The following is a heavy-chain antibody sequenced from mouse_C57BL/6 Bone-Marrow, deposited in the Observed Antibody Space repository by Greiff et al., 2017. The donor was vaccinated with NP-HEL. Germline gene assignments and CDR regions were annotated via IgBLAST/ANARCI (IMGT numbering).Heavy chain of an antibody. V-gene: IGHV5-4*03. CDR3: AKLGRFAY. D-gene: IGHD4-1*01. Sequence: DVMLVESGGGLVKPGGSLKLSCAASGFTFSSYAMSWVRQTPEKRLEWVATISDGGSYTYYPDNVKGRFTISRDNAKNNLYLQMSHLKSEDTAMYYCAKLGRFAYWGQGTLVTVSA. J-gene: IGHJ3*01. CDR1: GFTFSSYA. CDR2: ISDGGSYT.